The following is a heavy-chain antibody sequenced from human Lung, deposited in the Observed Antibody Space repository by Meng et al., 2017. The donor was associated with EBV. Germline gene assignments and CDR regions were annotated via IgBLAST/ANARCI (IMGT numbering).Heavy chain of an antibody. D-gene: IGHD3-16*02. CDR2: ISHSGDT. CDR3: ARVYVWGTNREPFDY. J-gene: IGHJ4*02. Sequence: VQLQGSGPGLVRPSGTLFLTCTVSGGSISRTNWWSWVRQPPGKGLEWIAEISHSGDTTYNPFLKSRVTISLDKSNNQLSLKLSSVTAADTAVYYCARVYVWGTNREPFDYWGQGTLVTVSS. V-gene: IGHV4-4*02. CDR1: GGSISRTNW.